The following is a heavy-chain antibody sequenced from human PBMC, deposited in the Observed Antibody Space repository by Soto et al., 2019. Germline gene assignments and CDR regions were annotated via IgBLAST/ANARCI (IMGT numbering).Heavy chain of an antibody. J-gene: IGHJ6*02. CDR2: IVPMFGTA. CDR3: ARNGTYSSSLSQYSGMDV. D-gene: IGHD6-6*01. V-gene: IGHV1-69*13. Sequence: RASVKVSCKASGGTFANFIMNWVRQTPGQGLEWMGGIVPMFGTATYAEKFKGRVTISATESTSTAYMELTSLRSEDTAVYYCARNGTYSSSLSQYSGMDVWGQGTTVTVSS. CDR1: GGTFANFI.